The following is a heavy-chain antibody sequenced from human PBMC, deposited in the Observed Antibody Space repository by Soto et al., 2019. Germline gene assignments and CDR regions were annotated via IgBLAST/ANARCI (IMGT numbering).Heavy chain of an antibody. J-gene: IGHJ4*02. V-gene: IGHV2-5*02. CDR2: IYWDDDK. Sequence: QITLRESGPTLVQPTQTLTLTCTLSGVSLTTSGVGVGWIRQPPGNALEWLALIYWDDDKRFSPSLKSRLAITRDTYKNQVVMTMTDMAPVDTAIYYCAHRQRTVVVGAPFDLWGQGSQVTVSS. D-gene: IGHD2-15*01. CDR3: AHRQRTVVVGAPFDL. CDR1: GVSLTTSGVG.